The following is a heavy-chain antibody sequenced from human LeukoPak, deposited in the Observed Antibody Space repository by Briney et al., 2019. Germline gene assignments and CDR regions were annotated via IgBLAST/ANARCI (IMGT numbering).Heavy chain of an antibody. J-gene: IGHJ5*02. Sequence: GGSLRLSCAASGFTFSSYAMSLVRQAPGKGLEWVSAISGSGGSTYYADSVKGRFTISRDNSKNTLYLQMNSLRAEDTAVYYCAKAPYDFWSGPNWFDPWGQGTLVTVSS. CDR2: ISGSGGST. CDR1: GFTFSSYA. D-gene: IGHD3-3*01. CDR3: AKAPYDFWSGPNWFDP. V-gene: IGHV3-23*01.